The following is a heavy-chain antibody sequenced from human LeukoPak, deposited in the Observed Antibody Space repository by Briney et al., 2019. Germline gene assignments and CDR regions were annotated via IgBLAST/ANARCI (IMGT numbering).Heavy chain of an antibody. CDR3: ARDIRTVGATLYFDY. CDR2: VHSSGST. Sequence: SETLSLTCTVSGASVTTYYWSCIRQSPGKELECIENVHSSGSTFYNPSLKSRVTISIDTSKNQFSLKLTSVTTADTAVYYCARDIRTVGATLYFDYWGQGTLLTVSS. V-gene: IGHV4-59*02. CDR1: GASVTTYY. D-gene: IGHD1-26*01. J-gene: IGHJ4*02.